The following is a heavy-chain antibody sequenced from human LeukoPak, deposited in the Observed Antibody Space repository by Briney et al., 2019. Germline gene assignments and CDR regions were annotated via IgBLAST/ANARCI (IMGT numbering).Heavy chain of an antibody. J-gene: IGHJ6*03. CDR1: GFTFSSYA. CDR2: ISYDGSNK. D-gene: IGHD6-6*01. Sequence: GGSLRLSCAASGFTFSSYAMHWVRQAPGKGLEWVAVISYDGSNKYYADSVKGRFTISRDNSKNTLYLQMNSLRAEDTAVYYCAKGPSSSGYYYYMDVWGKGTTVTVSS. V-gene: IGHV3-30-3*01. CDR3: AKGPSSSGYYYYMDV.